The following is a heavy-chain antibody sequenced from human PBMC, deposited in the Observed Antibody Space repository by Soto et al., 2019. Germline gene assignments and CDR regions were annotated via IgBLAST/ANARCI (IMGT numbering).Heavy chain of an antibody. CDR2: INHSGST. D-gene: IGHD5-18*01. Sequence: KTSETLSLTCAVYGGTFSGYYWSWIRQPPGKGLEWIGEINHSGSTNYNPSLKSRVTISVDTSKNQFSLKLSSVTAADTAVYYCARLRGYSYGYWFDPWGQGTLVTVSS. CDR1: GGTFSGYY. CDR3: ARLRGYSYGYWFDP. J-gene: IGHJ5*02. V-gene: IGHV4-34*01.